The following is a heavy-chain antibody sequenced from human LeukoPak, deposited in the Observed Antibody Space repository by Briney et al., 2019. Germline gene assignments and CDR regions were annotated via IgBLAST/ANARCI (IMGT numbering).Heavy chain of an antibody. D-gene: IGHD3-16*01. CDR3: ASELRLGH. Sequence: PGGSLRLSCAASGFTFRSYSMNWVRQAPGKGLEWVSRIYSDGSSTSYAASVKGRFTISRDNAQNTLYLQMNSLRAEDTAVYYCASELRLGHWGQGILVTVSS. J-gene: IGHJ4*02. CDR2: IYSDGSST. CDR1: GFTFRSYS. V-gene: IGHV3-74*01.